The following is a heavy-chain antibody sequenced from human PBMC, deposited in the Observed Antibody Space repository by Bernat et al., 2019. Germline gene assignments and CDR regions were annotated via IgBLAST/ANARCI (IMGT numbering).Heavy chain of an antibody. CDR1: GFTFSSYA. J-gene: IGHJ4*02. Sequence: EVQLLESGGGLVQPGGSLRLSCAASGFTFSSYAMSWVRQAPGKGLEWVSAISGSGGSTYYADSVKGRFTISRDNSKNTLSLLMNSLTAEDTAVYYCAKGGDYSSSGFDYWGQGTLVTVSS. CDR2: ISGSGGST. CDR3: AKGGDYSSSGFDY. D-gene: IGHD6-6*01. V-gene: IGHV3-23*01.